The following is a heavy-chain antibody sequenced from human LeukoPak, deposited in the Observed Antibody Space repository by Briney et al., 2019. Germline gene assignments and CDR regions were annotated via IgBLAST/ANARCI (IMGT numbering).Heavy chain of an antibody. CDR2: IYHGGTT. J-gene: IGHJ3*02. CDR3: ARGLAYNWNYFDI. V-gene: IGHV4-38-2*01. CDR1: GSSISSGYY. D-gene: IGHD1-7*01. Sequence: SETLSLTCAVSGSSISSGYYWGWIRQPPGKGLEWIGSIYHGGTTYYNPSLKSRVTISVDTSKNQFSLKLSSVTAADTAVYYCARGLAYNWNYFDIWGQGTMVTVSS.